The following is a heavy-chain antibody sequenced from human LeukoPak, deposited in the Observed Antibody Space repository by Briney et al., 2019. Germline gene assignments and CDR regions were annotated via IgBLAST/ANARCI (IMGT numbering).Heavy chain of an antibody. CDR2: MNPNSGNT. D-gene: IGHD6-19*01. J-gene: IGHJ3*02. CDR1: GYTFTSYD. V-gene: IGHV1-8*03. CDR3: ARGLIAVAGRRTEAFDI. Sequence: ASVKVSCKASGYTFTSYDINWVRLATGQGLEWMGWMNPNSGNTGYAQKFQGRVTITRNTSISTAYMELSSLRSEDTAVYYCARGLIAVAGRRTEAFDIWGQGTMVAVSS.